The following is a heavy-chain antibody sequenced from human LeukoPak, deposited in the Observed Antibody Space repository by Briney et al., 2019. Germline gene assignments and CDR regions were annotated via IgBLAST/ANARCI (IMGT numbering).Heavy chain of an antibody. V-gene: IGHV3-23*01. CDR2: ISGSGGST. Sequence: QTGGSLRLSCAASGFTFSSYAMSGVRQAPGKGLEWVSAISGSGGSTYYADSVKGRFTISRDNSKNTLYLQMNSLRAEDTAVYYCAKVRARYYGSGIDYWGQGTLVTVSS. CDR3: AKVRARYYGSGIDY. D-gene: IGHD3-10*01. CDR1: GFTFSSYA. J-gene: IGHJ4*02.